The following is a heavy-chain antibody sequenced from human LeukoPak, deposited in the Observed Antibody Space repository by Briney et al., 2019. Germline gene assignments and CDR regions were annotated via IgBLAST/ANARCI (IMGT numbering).Heavy chain of an antibody. CDR3: ARGRGRWLLGPFDI. CDR1: GGSISSSSYY. D-gene: IGHD7-27*01. V-gene: IGHV4-39*01. J-gene: IGHJ3*02. Sequence: SETLSLTCTVSGGSISSSSYYWGWIRQPPGKGLEWIGSIYYSGSTYYNPSLKSRVTISVDTSKNQFSLKLSSVTAADTAVYYCARGRGRWLLGPFDIWGQGTMVTVSS. CDR2: IYYSGST.